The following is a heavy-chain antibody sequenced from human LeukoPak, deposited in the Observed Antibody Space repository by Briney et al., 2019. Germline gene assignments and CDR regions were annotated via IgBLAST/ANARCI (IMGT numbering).Heavy chain of an antibody. CDR1: GFTFSSYE. V-gene: IGHV3-48*03. CDR2: ISSRGTTI. D-gene: IGHD2-15*01. Sequence: GGSLRLSCAVSGFTFSSYEMNWVRQAPGKGLEWVSYISSRGTTIYYVDSVKGRFAISRDNAKNSQYLQMNSLRAEDTALYYCARVRSGLHMDVWGQGTTVTVSS. CDR3: ARVRSGLHMDV. J-gene: IGHJ6*02.